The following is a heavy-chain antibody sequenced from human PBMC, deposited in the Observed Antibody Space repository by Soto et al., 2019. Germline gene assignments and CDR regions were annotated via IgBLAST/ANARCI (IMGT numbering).Heavy chain of an antibody. J-gene: IGHJ5*02. CDR3: ARYRSIVATISKSWFDP. Sequence: ASVKVSCKASGYTFTSYAMHWVRQAPGQRLEWMGWINAGNGNTKYSQKFQGRVTITRDTSASTAYMELSSLRSEDTAVYYCARYRSIVATISKSWFDPWGQGTLVTVSS. CDR2: INAGNGNT. D-gene: IGHD5-12*01. V-gene: IGHV1-3*01. CDR1: GYTFTSYA.